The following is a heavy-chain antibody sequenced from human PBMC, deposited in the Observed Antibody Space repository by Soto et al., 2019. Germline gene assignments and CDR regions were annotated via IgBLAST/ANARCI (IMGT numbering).Heavy chain of an antibody. Sequence: GEALKISCKRSGDSFTSYWCGSVRQMPGKGLEWMGIIYPGDSDTRYSPSFQGQVTISADRSISTAYLQWSSLKASDTAMYYCARYAAAAGNYYYYYYMDVWGKGTTVTVSS. J-gene: IGHJ6*03. V-gene: IGHV5-51*01. CDR2: IYPGDSDT. D-gene: IGHD6-13*01. CDR1: GDSFTSYW. CDR3: ARYAAAAGNYYYYYYMDV.